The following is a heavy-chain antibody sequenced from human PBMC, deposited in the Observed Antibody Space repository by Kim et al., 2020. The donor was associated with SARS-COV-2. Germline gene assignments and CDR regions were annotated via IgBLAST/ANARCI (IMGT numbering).Heavy chain of an antibody. D-gene: IGHD4-17*01. Sequence: GGSLRLSCVASGFTVSGSAIHWVRQASGKGLEWVGRIRSKFNGYSTAFAESVKCRFTISRDDSKNAAYLQMDSLKTEDTAVYYCSRHTDYGDYDGY. CDR1: GFTVSGSA. CDR3: SRHTDYGDYDGY. CDR2: IRSKFNGYST. J-gene: IGHJ4*03. V-gene: IGHV3-73*01.